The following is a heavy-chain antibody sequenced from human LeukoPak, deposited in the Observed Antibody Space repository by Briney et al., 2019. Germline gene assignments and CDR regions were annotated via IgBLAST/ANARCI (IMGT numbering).Heavy chain of an antibody. CDR3: ARGGGRGYSYGYPIGY. Sequence: SETLSLTCAVYGGSFSGYYWSWIRQPPGKGLEWIGYIYHSGSTYYNPSLKSRVTISVDRSKNQFSLKLSSVTAADTAVYYCARGGGRGYSYGYPIGYWGQGTLVTVSS. J-gene: IGHJ4*02. CDR1: GGSFSGYY. V-gene: IGHV4-34*01. CDR2: IYHSGST. D-gene: IGHD5-18*01.